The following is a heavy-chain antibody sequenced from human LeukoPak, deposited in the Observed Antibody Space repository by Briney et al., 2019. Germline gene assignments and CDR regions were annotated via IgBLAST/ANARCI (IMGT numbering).Heavy chain of an antibody. V-gene: IGHV3-30*18. D-gene: IGHD5-18*01. CDR2: ISYDGSNK. Sequence: GGSLRLSCAASGFTFSSYGMHWVRQAPGKGLEWVAFISYDGSNKYYADSVKGRFTISRDNSKNTLYLQMNSPRAEDTAVYYCAKGTIGGYSYGYLDYWGQGTLVTVSS. CDR1: GFTFSSYG. CDR3: AKGTIGGYSYGYLDY. J-gene: IGHJ4*02.